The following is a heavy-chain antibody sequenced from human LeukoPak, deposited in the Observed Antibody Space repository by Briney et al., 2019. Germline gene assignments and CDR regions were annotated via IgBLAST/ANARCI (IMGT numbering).Heavy chain of an antibody. CDR1: GYTFTGYY. CDR2: INPNSGGT. D-gene: IGHD3-10*01. V-gene: IGHV1-2*02. Sequence: GASVKVSCKASGYTFTGYYMHWVRQAPGQGLEWMGWINPNSGGTNYAQKFQGRVTMTRDTSISTAYMELSRLRSDDTAVYYCARDSSGRYGSGSYYPPYYYYYYYMDVRGKGTTVTISS. J-gene: IGHJ6*03. CDR3: ARDSSGRYGSGSYYPPYYYYYYYMDV.